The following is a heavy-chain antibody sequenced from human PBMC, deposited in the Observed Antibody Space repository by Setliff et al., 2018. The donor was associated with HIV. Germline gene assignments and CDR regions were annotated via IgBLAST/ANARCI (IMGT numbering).Heavy chain of an antibody. J-gene: IGHJ4*02. V-gene: IGHV4-39*01. CDR2: IYYHGST. D-gene: IGHD3-16*01. CDR1: GGSISSTNYF. Sequence: SETLSLTCTVSGGSISSTNYFWGWIRQPPGKGLEWIGTIYYHGSTYYNPSLKSRVTISIDTSKNQFSLQLTSVTAADTAVYYCARRIGAGNFDYWGQGTLVTVSS. CDR3: ARRIGAGNFDY.